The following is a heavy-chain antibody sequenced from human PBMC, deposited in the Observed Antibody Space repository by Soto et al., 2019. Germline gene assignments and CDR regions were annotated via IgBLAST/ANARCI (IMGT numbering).Heavy chain of an antibody. CDR3: ARDFEGQLGDY. Sequence: SETLSLTCVVYGGSLSGYYWSWIRQPPGKWLEWIGEINHSGTTNYNPSLKSRVTISVDTSKKQFSLKLTSVTAADTAVYYCARDFEGQLGDYWGQGTLVTVS. V-gene: IGHV4-34*01. D-gene: IGHD3-3*02. J-gene: IGHJ4*02. CDR1: GGSLSGYY. CDR2: INHSGTT.